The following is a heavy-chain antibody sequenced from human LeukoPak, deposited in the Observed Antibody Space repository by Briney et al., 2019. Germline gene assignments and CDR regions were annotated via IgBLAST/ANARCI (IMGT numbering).Heavy chain of an antibody. CDR2: INHSGST. CDR3: ARGPPYYYGSGSYPSGWFDP. D-gene: IGHD3-10*01. Sequence: SETLSLTCAVYGGSFSGYYWSWIRQPPGKGLEGIGEINHSGSTNYNPSLKSRVTISVDTSKNQFSLKLSSVTAADTAVYYCARGPPYYYGSGSYPSGWFDPWGHGTLVTVSS. J-gene: IGHJ5*02. V-gene: IGHV4-34*01. CDR1: GGSFSGYY.